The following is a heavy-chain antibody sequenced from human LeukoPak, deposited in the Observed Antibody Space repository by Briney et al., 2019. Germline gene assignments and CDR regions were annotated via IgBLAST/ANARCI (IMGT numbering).Heavy chain of an antibody. J-gene: IGHJ6*02. V-gene: IGHV1-46*01. D-gene: IGHD1-26*01. Sequence: ASVKVSCKTSRYTFTSYHIPWGRQAPGQGRGWMGIINPSSGATNYAQKFQGRVTMTRDTSTSTVYMELSSQRSEDTAVYYCARATNFYYYYGMDVWGQGTTVTVSS. CDR2: INPSSGAT. CDR1: RYTFTSYH. CDR3: ARATNFYYYYGMDV.